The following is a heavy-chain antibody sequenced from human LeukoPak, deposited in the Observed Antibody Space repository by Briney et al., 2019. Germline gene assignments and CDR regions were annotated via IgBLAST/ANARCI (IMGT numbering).Heavy chain of an antibody. V-gene: IGHV1-46*01. CDR2: INPSGGST. CDR3: ARGRHYYDSSDYYYEGDAFDI. Sequence: ASVTVSCKASGYTFTGYYMHWVRQAPGQGLEWVGIINPSGGSTSYAHKFQGRVTMTRDMSTSTVYMELSSLRSEDTAVYYCARGRHYYDSSDYYYEGDAFDIWGQGTMVTVSS. D-gene: IGHD3-22*01. J-gene: IGHJ3*02. CDR1: GYTFTGYY.